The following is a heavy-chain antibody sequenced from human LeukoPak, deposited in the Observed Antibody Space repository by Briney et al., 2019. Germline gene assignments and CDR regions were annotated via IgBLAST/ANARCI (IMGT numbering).Heavy chain of an antibody. CDR3: AKGLERESRLDS. Sequence: GGSLRLSCAASGFTFSTYNMNWVRQAPGKGLEWVSSITSSSSYIYYADSVKGRFTISRDNAKNSLYLQMNSLRAEDTALYYCAKGLERESRLDSWGQGTLVSVS. V-gene: IGHV3-21*04. J-gene: IGHJ4*02. CDR2: ITSSSSYI. CDR1: GFTFSTYN. D-gene: IGHD1-1*01.